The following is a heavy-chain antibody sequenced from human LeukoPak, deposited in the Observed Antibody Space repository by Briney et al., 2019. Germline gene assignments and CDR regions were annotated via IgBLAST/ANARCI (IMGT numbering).Heavy chain of an antibody. CDR2: INWNGGGT. D-gene: IGHD2-15*01. V-gene: IGHV3-20*01. CDR1: GFTFDDYG. Sequence: GGSLRLSCAASGFTFDDYGMSWVRQAPGKGLEWVSGINWNGGGTGYADSVKGRFTISRDNAKNSLYLQMNSLRAEDTALYHCARDRRALVGAGDAFDIWGQGTKVTVSS. J-gene: IGHJ3*02. CDR3: ARDRRALVGAGDAFDI.